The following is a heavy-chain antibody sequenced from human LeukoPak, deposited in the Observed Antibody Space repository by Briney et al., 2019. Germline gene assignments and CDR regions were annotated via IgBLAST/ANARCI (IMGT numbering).Heavy chain of an antibody. V-gene: IGHV1-3*01. CDR3: ARGVWSSHNKEYFLDY. D-gene: IGHD2-2*01. J-gene: IGHJ4*02. CDR2: INAGNGKT. Sequence: ASVKDSCQTSGYTFDIYAMNWVRQAPGQRPEWVGWINAGNGKTKYLQSFRGRVTITRDSPASTVYMELSSLRSEDTAVYYCARGVWSSHNKEYFLDYWGQGTLVTVSS. CDR1: GYTFDIYA.